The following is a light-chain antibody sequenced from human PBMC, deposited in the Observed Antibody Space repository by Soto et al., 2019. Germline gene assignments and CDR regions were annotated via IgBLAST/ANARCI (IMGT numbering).Light chain of an antibody. Sequence: EIVLTQSPGTLSLSPGERATLSCRASQRVSSRNLAWYQQQPGQAPRLLIYGASSRATGIPDRFSGSGSGTDFTLTIRRLEHEDFAVYYCQQYGTTFTFGPGTKVDIK. CDR2: GAS. V-gene: IGKV3-20*01. CDR3: QQYGTTFT. J-gene: IGKJ3*01. CDR1: QRVSSRN.